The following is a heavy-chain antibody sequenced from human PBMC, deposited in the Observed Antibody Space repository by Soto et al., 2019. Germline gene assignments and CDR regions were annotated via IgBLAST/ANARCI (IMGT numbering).Heavy chain of an antibody. J-gene: IGHJ6*02. D-gene: IGHD4-17*01. CDR3: ARGGGTTGFGYGMDV. CDR2: INPSGGST. CDR1: GYTFTSYY. V-gene: IGHV1-46*01. Sequence: SVKVSCKASGYTFTSYYMHWVRQAPGQGLEWMGIINPSGGSTSYAQKFQGRVTMTRDTSTSTVYMELSSLRSEDTAVYYCARGGGTTGFGYGMDVWGQGTTVTVSS.